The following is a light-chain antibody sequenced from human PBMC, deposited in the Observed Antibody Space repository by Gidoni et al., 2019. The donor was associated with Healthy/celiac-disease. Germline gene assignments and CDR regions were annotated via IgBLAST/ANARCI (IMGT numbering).Light chain of an antibody. J-gene: IGKJ3*01. Sequence: DIVMTQSPDSLAVSLGERATINCKSSQSVLYSSNNKNYLAWYQQKPGQPPKLLIYWASTRESGVPDRFSGSGSGTDYTLTISSLQAEDVAVYYCQPGTFGPGTKVDIK. CDR1: QSVLYSSNNKNY. V-gene: IGKV4-1*01. CDR2: WAS. CDR3: QPGT.